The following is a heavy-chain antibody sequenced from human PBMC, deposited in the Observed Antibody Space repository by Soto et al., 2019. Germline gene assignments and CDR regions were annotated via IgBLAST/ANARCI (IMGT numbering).Heavy chain of an antibody. Sequence: GAPVKVSCKASGYTFTSYAMDLGRQGPGQRLEWMGWINAGNGNTKYSQKFQGRVTITRDTSASTAYMELSSLRSEDTAVYYCARGGHYYGSGSSYWGQGTLVTVSS. CDR3: ARGGHYYGSGSSY. D-gene: IGHD3-10*01. CDR2: INAGNGNT. V-gene: IGHV1-3*01. CDR1: GYTFTSYA. J-gene: IGHJ4*02.